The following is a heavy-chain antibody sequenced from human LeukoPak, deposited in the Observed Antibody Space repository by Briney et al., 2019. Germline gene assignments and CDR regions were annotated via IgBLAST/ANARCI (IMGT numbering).Heavy chain of an antibody. CDR1: GYTFTNYA. CDR2: INAGNGNT. J-gene: IGHJ4*02. V-gene: IGHV1-3*01. Sequence: ASVKVFCKTSGYTFTNYAMQWVRQAPGQRLEWMGWINAGNGNTKYSQKFQGRVTITRDTSASIAYMKLSSLRSEDTAVYYCARDRGVTMVRGVIDSFDYWGQGTLVTVSS. CDR3: ARDRGVTMVRGVIDSFDY. D-gene: IGHD3-10*01.